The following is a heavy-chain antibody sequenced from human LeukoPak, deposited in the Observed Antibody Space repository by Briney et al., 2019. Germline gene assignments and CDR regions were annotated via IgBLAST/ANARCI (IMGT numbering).Heavy chain of an antibody. J-gene: IGHJ4*02. D-gene: IGHD3-22*01. CDR1: GFNFSSYS. V-gene: IGHV3-21*01. Sequence: GGSLRLSCAASGFNFSSYSMNWVRQAPGKGLEWVSSISSSSSYIYYADSVKGRFTISRDNAKNSLYLQMNSLRAEDTAVYYCARDPHYYDSSGYYGIFDYWGQGTLVTVSS. CDR3: ARDPHYYDSSGYYGIFDY. CDR2: ISSSSSYI.